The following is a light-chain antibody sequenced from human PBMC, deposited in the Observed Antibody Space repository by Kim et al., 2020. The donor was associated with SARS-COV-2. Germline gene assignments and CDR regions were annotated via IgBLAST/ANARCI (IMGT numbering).Light chain of an antibody. CDR2: AAA. CDR1: QSVSNF. CDR3: QQCSNWPRT. J-gene: IGKJ1*01. V-gene: IGKV3-11*01. Sequence: LSPGEGGTLSYRASQSVSNFLAWYQQKPGQAPRLLVYAAAYRASGIAARFSGSGSGTEFTLTISSLEPDDFAVYYCQQCSNWPRTFGQGTKVEIK.